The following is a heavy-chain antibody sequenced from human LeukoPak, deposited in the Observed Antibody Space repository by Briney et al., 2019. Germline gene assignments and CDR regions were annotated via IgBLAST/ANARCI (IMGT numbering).Heavy chain of an antibody. CDR3: AKDLDPKIAAAGYDY. Sequence: GGSLRLSCAASGFTFSSYGMHWVRQAPGKGLEWVAVISYDGSNKYYADSVKGRFTISRDNSKSTLYLQMNSLRAEDTAVYYCAKDLDPKIAAAGYDYWGQGTLVTVSS. V-gene: IGHV3-30*18. CDR1: GFTFSSYG. CDR2: ISYDGSNK. D-gene: IGHD6-13*01. J-gene: IGHJ4*02.